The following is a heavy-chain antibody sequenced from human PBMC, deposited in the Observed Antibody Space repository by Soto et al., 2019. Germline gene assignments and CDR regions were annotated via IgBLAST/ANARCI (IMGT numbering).Heavy chain of an antibody. CDR1: GGSISSGGYS. Sequence: SETLSLTCAVSGGSISSGGYSWSWIRQPPGKGLEWIVYIYHSGSTYYNPSLKSRVTISVDRSKNQFSLKLSSVTAADTAVYYCARVAYCGGDCYRGFDPWGQGTLVTVSS. V-gene: IGHV4-30-2*01. CDR2: IYHSGST. D-gene: IGHD2-21*02. CDR3: ARVAYCGGDCYRGFDP. J-gene: IGHJ5*02.